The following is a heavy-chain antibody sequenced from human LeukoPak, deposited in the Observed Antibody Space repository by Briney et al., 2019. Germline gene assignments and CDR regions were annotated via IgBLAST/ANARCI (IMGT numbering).Heavy chain of an antibody. CDR3: AKDGYYYDIDYFDY. Sequence: GGSLRLSCAASGFTFSSYGMSWVRQAPGKGLEWVSAISGSGGSTYYADSVKGRFTISRDDSKNTLYLQMNSLRAEDTAVYYCAKDGYYYDIDYFDYWGQGTLVTVSS. V-gene: IGHV3-23*01. J-gene: IGHJ4*02. CDR2: ISGSGGST. D-gene: IGHD3-22*01. CDR1: GFTFSSYG.